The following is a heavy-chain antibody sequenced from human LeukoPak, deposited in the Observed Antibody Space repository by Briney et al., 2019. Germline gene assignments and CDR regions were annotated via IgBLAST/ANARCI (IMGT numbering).Heavy chain of an antibody. Sequence: PSETLALTCTVSGGSISSGDYYWTWIRQPPGKGLEWIGYIYYSWNTHYNPSLKSRVSISVDTAKNQFSLNLSSVTAADTAVYYCARDQNKYDSSGYYYYQYGMDVWGQGTTVTVSS. D-gene: IGHD3-22*01. CDR1: GGSISSGDYY. J-gene: IGHJ6*02. V-gene: IGHV4-30-4*01. CDR3: ARDQNKYDSSGYYYYQYGMDV. CDR2: IYYSWNT.